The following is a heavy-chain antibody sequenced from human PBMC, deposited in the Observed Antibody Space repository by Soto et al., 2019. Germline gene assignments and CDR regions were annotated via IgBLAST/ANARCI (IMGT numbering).Heavy chain of an antibody. CDR3: AASILYYGMDV. CDR2: IYPGDSDT. Sequence: GESLKISCQGSGYTFTNYWIGWVRQMPGKGLEWMGIIYPGDSDTKYNPSFQGQVTISADKSITTTYLQWSSLKASDTAIYYCAASILYYGMDVWGQGTTVTVSS. J-gene: IGHJ6*02. CDR1: GYTFTNYW. V-gene: IGHV5-51*01.